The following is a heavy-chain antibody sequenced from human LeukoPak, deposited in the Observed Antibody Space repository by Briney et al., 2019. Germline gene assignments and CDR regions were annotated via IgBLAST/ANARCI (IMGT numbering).Heavy chain of an antibody. CDR1: DDAISDYY. V-gene: IGHV4-59*01. CDR2: FYNSGRS. CDR3: TRGAGWLIEY. D-gene: IGHD3-16*01. J-gene: IGHJ4*02. Sequence: SETLSLTCTVSDDAISDYYRGWIRQPPGKGLEWIGYFYNSGRSTYNPSLKSRVTISADTSKNHCSLKLNSVTTADPAVYYCTRGAGWLIEYWGQGILVTVSS.